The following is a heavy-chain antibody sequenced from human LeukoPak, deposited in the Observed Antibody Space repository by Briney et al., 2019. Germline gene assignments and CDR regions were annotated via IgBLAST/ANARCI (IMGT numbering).Heavy chain of an antibody. J-gene: IGHJ4*02. CDR3: ARDVAVAGTSRRGFGY. Sequence: ASVKVSCTAYGYSFSDYFMHWVRQAPGQGLEWIGWINAHTGGINYAQKFQGRVTLTRDTSISTAYMELSRLRSDDTAVYYCARDVAVAGTSRRGFGYWGQGTLFTVSS. CDR1: GYSFSDYF. CDR2: INAHTGGI. V-gene: IGHV1-2*02. D-gene: IGHD6-19*01.